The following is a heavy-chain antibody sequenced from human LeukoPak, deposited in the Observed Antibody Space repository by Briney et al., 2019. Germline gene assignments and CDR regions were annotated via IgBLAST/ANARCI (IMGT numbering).Heavy chain of an antibody. CDR2: INHSGST. Sequence: SGTLSLTCTVSGDSINSLDLWSWVRQPPGKGLEWIGEINHSGSTNYNPSLKSRVTISVDTSKNQFSLKLSSVTAADTAVYYCAQDHYDFWSGYYRHDAFDIWGQGTMVTVSS. CDR3: AQDHYDFWSGYYRHDAFDI. CDR1: GDSINSLDL. V-gene: IGHV4-4*02. D-gene: IGHD3-3*01. J-gene: IGHJ3*02.